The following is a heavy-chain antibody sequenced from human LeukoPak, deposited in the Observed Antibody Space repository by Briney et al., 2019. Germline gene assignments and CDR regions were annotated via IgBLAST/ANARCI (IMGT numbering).Heavy chain of an antibody. V-gene: IGHV4-31*01. CDR3: ARGEYYGSGSYYPGDY. J-gene: IGHJ4*02. CDR2: IHNSGST. D-gene: IGHD3-10*01. CDR1: GGSISSGGYY. Sequence: PSKTLSLTCTVSGGSISSGGYYWSWIRQHPGKGLEWIGYIHNSGSTYYNPSLKSPVSISVDTSKSHFSLRLSSVTAADTAVYYCARGEYYGSGSYYPGDYWGQGTLVTVSS.